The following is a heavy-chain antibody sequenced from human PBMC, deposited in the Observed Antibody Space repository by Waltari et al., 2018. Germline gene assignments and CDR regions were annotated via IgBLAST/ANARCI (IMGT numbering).Heavy chain of an antibody. Sequence: QVQLQESGPGLVKPSETLSLTCTVSGGSISSYYWSWIRQPPGKGLEWIGYIYYSGSTNYNPPLKSRVPRSVDTSKNQFSLKLSSVTAADTAVYYCARRVDALIDYWGQGTLVTVSS. CDR3: ARRVDALIDY. J-gene: IGHJ4*02. CDR2: IYYSGST. V-gene: IGHV4-59*08. CDR1: GGSISSYY.